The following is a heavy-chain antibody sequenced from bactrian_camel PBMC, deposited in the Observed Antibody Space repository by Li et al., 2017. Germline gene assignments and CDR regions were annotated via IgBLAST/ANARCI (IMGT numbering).Heavy chain of an antibody. Sequence: QLVESGGGSVQSGGSLRLSCVMSGFTHSEYCMAWFRQAPGKEREEVAYIENDGTTTYVNSVKGRFTVSKDNVKTIMYLQMNSLKPDDTATYYCAADSLTCDDIRTLRQHMDHWGKGTQVTVS. J-gene: IGHJ7*01. CDR2: IENDGTT. CDR1: GFTHSEYC. V-gene: IGHV3S63*01.